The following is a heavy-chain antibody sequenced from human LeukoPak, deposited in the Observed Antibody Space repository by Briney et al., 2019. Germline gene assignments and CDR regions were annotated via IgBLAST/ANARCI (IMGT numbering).Heavy chain of an antibody. Sequence: SETLSLTCAVYGGSFSGYYWSWIRQPPGKGLEWIGEINHSGSTNYNPSLKSRVTISVDTSKNQFSLKLSSVTAADTAVYYCARGPPLYCSGGSCYRANDYWGRGTLVTVSS. D-gene: IGHD2-15*01. V-gene: IGHV4-34*01. CDR3: ARGPPLYCSGGSCYRANDY. CDR2: INHSGST. CDR1: GGSFSGYY. J-gene: IGHJ4*02.